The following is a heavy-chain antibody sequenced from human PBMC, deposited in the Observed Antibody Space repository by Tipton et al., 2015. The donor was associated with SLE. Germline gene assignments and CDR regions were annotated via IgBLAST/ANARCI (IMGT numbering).Heavy chain of an antibody. CDR2: ISSSGSTI. V-gene: IGHV3-11*04. CDR1: GFTFSDYY. Sequence: GSLRLSCAASGFTFSDYYMSWIRQAPGKGLEWVSYISSSGSTINYADSVKGRFTISRDNAKNSLYLQMNSLRAEDTSIYYCARESHTSDFDSWGQGTLVTVSS. D-gene: IGHD2-2*02. CDR3: ARESHTSDFDS. J-gene: IGHJ4*02.